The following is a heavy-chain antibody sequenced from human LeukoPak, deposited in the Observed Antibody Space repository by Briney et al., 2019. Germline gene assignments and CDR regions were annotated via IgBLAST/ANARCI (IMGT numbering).Heavy chain of an antibody. Sequence: PGGSMRLSCAASGFTFSSYSMNWVRQAPGKGLEWVSSISSSSSYIYYADSVKGRFTISSDNAKNSLYLQMNSLRAEDTAVYYCARQYYYGSGSPYFDYWGQGTLVTVSS. CDR1: GFTFSSYS. D-gene: IGHD3-10*01. J-gene: IGHJ4*02. V-gene: IGHV3-21*01. CDR3: ARQYYYGSGSPYFDY. CDR2: ISSSSSYI.